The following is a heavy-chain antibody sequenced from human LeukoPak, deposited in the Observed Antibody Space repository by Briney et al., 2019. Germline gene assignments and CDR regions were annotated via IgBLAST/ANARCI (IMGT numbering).Heavy chain of an antibody. CDR1: GYTFTSYY. V-gene: IGHV1-46*01. Sequence: ASVKVSCKASGYTFTSYYMHWVRQAPGQGLEWMGIINPSGGSTSYAQKFQGRVTMTRDTSTSTVCMELSSLRSEDTAVYYCARERQATFDYYYGMDVWGQGTTVTVSS. CDR2: INPSGGST. J-gene: IGHJ6*02. D-gene: IGHD5-12*01. CDR3: ARERQATFDYYYGMDV.